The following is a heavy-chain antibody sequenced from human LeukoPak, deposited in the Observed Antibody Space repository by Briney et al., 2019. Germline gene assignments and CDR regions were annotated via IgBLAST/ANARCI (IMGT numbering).Heavy chain of an antibody. CDR2: IYSGGST. J-gene: IGHJ4*02. CDR3: ARATLDN. V-gene: IGHV3-53*01. Sequence: GGSLRLSCAASGFTVSDNYISWVRQAPGKGLEWVSVIYSGGSTKYADSVKARFTISRDNSKNTVYLQMNSLRADDTAVYYFARATLDNWGEGTLVTVSS. CDR1: GFTVSDNY.